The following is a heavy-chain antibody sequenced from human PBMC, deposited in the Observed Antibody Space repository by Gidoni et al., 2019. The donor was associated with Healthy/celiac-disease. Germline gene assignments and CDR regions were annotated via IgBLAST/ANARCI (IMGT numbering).Heavy chain of an antibody. J-gene: IGHJ4*02. CDR1: GSTFSSYS. Sequence: EVQLVESGGGLVKPGGSLRLSCAASGSTFSSYSMNWVRQAPGKGLEWVSSISSSSSYIYNADAVKGRFTISRDNAKKSLYLQMNSLRAEDTAVYYCARALYGDYLHLDYWGQGTLVTVSS. D-gene: IGHD4-17*01. CDR3: ARALYGDYLHLDY. V-gene: IGHV3-21*01. CDR2: ISSSSSYI.